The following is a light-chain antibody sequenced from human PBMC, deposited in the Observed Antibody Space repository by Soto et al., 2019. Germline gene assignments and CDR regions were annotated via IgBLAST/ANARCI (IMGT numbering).Light chain of an antibody. CDR3: QQYNSYPWT. CDR1: QSISSW. J-gene: IGKJ1*01. Sequence: DIQMTQSPSTLSASVGNRVTITCRASQSISSWLAWYQQKPGKAPKLLIYKASTLESGVPSNFSGSGSGTEFTLTINSLPPEDFATYYCQQYNSYPWTFGQGTKVDVK. CDR2: KAS. V-gene: IGKV1-5*03.